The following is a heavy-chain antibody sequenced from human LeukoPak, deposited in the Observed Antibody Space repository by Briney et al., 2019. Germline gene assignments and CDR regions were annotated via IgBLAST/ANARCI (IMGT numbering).Heavy chain of an antibody. CDR3: ARGQGTVTTH. CDR2: INHSGST. D-gene: IGHD4-11*01. Sequence: SETLSPTCAVYGGCFGGYYWSWVRQPPTIGMEWIGEINHSGSTNYNPYLKSRVTISVDTSKNQCCLNLSSVTAADTAVYYCARGQGTVTTHWGQGTLVMVSS. CDR1: GGCFGGYY. V-gene: IGHV4-34*01. J-gene: IGHJ4*02.